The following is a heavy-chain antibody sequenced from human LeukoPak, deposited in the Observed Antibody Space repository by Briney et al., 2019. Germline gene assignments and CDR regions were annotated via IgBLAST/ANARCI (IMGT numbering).Heavy chain of an antibody. CDR3: ARVHRDFRSGQSQIENDAFDI. Sequence: SETLSLTCTVSGGPINSYYWSWIRHPPGKALEGLRYIYYSGITNYIPSLQSRVTISVDTSKNQFSLKLSSVTAADTAVYYCARVHRDFRSGQSQIENDAFDIWGQGTMVTVSS. CDR2: IYYSGIT. CDR1: GGPINSYY. D-gene: IGHD3-3*01. V-gene: IGHV4-59*01. J-gene: IGHJ3*02.